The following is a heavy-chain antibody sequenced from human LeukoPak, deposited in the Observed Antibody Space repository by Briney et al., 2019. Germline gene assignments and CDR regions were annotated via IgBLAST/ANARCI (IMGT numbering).Heavy chain of an antibody. J-gene: IGHJ4*02. Sequence: SQTLSLTCAISGDSVSNNSAAWNWIRQSPSRGLEWLGRTYYRSTWYNDYAVSVKSRITLNPDTSKNQFSLQLNSVTPEDTAVYYCARTGGYRLPFDYWGQGTLVTVSS. CDR2: TYYRSTWYN. CDR3: ARTGGYRLPFDY. D-gene: IGHD5-24*01. V-gene: IGHV6-1*01. CDR1: GDSVSNNSAA.